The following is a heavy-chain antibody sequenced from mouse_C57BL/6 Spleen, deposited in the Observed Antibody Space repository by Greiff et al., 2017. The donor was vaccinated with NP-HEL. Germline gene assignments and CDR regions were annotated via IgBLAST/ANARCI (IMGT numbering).Heavy chain of an antibody. CDR2: INPYNGGT. D-gene: IGHD2-4*01. CDR3: ARMRSTMITTAYYYAMDY. CDR1: GYTFTDYY. J-gene: IGHJ4*01. Sequence: EVQLQQSGPVLVKPGASVKMSCKASGYTFTDYYMNWVKQSHGKSLEWIGVINPYNGGTSYNQKFKGKATLTVDKSSSTAYMELNSLTSEDSAVYYCARMRSTMITTAYYYAMDYWGQGTSVTVSS. V-gene: IGHV1-19*01.